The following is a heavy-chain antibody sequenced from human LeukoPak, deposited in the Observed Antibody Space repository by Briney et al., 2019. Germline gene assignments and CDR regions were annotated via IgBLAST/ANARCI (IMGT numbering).Heavy chain of an antibody. V-gene: IGHV3-74*01. CDR3: AREEGGLDV. J-gene: IGHJ6*02. Sequence: PGGSLRLSCAASGFTFSRYWMHWVRQAPGKGLVWVSRIKTDGTYTSYADSVKGRFTISRDNAKSTLYLQMNALRGEDTAVYYCAREEGGLDVWGQGTTVTVSS. CDR1: GFTFSRYW. CDR2: IKTDGTYT.